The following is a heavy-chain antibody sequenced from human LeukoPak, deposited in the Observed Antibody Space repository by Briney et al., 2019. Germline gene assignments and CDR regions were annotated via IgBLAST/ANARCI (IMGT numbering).Heavy chain of an antibody. J-gene: IGHJ3*02. Sequence: SETLSLTCTVSGGSISSYYWSWIRQPPGKGLEWIGYIYYSGSGSTNYNPSLKSRVSISVDTSKNHFSLKLSSVTAADTAVYYCARGLGNDAFDIWGQGTTVTVSS. D-gene: IGHD7-27*01. CDR2: IYYSGSGST. V-gene: IGHV4-59*08. CDR1: GGSISSYY. CDR3: ARGLGNDAFDI.